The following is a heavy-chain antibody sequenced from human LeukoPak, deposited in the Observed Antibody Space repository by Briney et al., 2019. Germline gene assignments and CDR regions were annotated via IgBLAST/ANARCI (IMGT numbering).Heavy chain of an antibody. V-gene: IGHV3-48*01. Sequence: GGSLRLSCAASGFTFTAYSMNWVRQAPGRGLEWISYIGPGGDIYYADSVTGRFTVSRDTAKNSLYLQMNGLRVEDTAVYYCARRFDSWGQGTLVTVSS. CDR3: ARRFDS. CDR2: IGPGGDI. CDR1: GFTFTAYS. J-gene: IGHJ4*02.